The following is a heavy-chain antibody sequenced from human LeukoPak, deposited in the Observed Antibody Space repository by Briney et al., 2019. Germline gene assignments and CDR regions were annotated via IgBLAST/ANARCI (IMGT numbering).Heavy chain of an antibody. Sequence: GGSLRLSCAASGFGFNYYGMVWLRQSPGKGLEWVATISYDERGKHYADSVQGRFTISRDNSKSVLYLQLDYLRPEDTAVYYCSTDGTPKFEHWGQGTLVTVSS. J-gene: IGHJ1*01. CDR2: ISYDERGK. CDR3: STDGTPKFEH. D-gene: IGHD3-16*01. CDR1: GFGFNYYG. V-gene: IGHV3-30*03.